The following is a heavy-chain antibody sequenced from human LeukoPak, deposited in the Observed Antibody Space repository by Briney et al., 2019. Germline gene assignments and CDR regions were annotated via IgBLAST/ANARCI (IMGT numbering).Heavy chain of an antibody. V-gene: IGHV3-15*01. D-gene: IGHD3-10*01. CDR1: GFTFSNAW. J-gene: IGHJ4*02. Sequence: GGSLRLSCAASGFTFSNAWMSWVRQAPGKGLEWVGRIKSKTDGGTTDYAAPVKGRFTISRDDSKNTLYLQMNSLKTEDTAVYYCTRGPTMVRGANLYWGQGTLVTVSS. CDR3: TRGPTMVRGANLY. CDR2: IKSKTDGGTT.